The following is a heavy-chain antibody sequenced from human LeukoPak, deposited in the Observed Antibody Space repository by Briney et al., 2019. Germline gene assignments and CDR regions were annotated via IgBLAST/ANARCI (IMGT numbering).Heavy chain of an antibody. V-gene: IGHV3-23*01. CDR3: AKARPNTYGDWTAFDY. J-gene: IGHJ4*02. Sequence: PGGSLRLSCSASGFTFNYYVVSWVRQAPGKGREGVSAISGSDGSTYHEDYVKGRFAGSRDNSQNTLYLQMNRLRAEDPAVYYCAKARPNTYGDWTAFDYWGQGTLLTVSS. CDR1: GFTFNYYV. D-gene: IGHD4-17*01. CDR2: ISGSDGST.